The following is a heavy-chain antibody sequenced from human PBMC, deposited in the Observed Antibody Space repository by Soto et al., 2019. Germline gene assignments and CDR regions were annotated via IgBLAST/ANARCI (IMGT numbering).Heavy chain of an antibody. V-gene: IGHV1-2*02. CDR1: GYSFTDFY. CDR3: AKAPPRGVHLVVGEF. D-gene: IGHD3-10*01. Sequence: QVHLVQSGAEVKKPGASVKVSCKASGYSFTDFYMHWVRQAPGQGLEWLGWINPNTGDTDYAQIFQGRVSLTRDTSTSTAYMEMTMLTADDTAVYYCAKAPPRGVHLVVGEFWGQGTLVTVSS. J-gene: IGHJ4*02. CDR2: INPNTGDT.